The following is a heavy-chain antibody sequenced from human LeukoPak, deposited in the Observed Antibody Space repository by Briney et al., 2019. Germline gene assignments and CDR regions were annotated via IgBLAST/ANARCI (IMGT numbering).Heavy chain of an antibody. Sequence: GGSLRLSCAASGVTFNSYWMHWVRQAPNKGLVWVSHINSDGRTTTYADFVKGRFTISRDNAKNMLYLQMNSLRAKDTAVYYCARDPDYYDSSGSFDPWGQGTLVTVSS. V-gene: IGHV3-74*01. CDR2: INSDGRTT. CDR3: ARDPDYYDSSGSFDP. J-gene: IGHJ5*02. CDR1: GVTFNSYW. D-gene: IGHD3-22*01.